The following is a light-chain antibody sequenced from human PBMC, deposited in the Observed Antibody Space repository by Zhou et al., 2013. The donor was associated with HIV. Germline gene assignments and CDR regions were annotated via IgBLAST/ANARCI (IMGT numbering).Light chain of an antibody. J-gene: IGKJ4*01. CDR3: QQYHNRPPALT. V-gene: IGKV3-15*01. CDR2: DAS. CDR1: QSVSSN. Sequence: EIVMTQSPATLSVSPGERATLSCRASQSVSSNLAWYQQKPGQAPRLLIYDASTRATGIPARFSGSGSGTEFTLTISSIQSEDFAVYYCQQYHNRPPALTFGGGTKVEIK.